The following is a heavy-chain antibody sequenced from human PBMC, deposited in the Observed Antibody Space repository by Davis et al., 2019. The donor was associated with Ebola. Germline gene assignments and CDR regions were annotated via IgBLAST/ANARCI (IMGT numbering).Heavy chain of an antibody. V-gene: IGHV4-38-2*01. CDR3: ARLSGLFSSSSGALYFDL. Sequence: SETLSLTCAVSNYSISSGYYWGWIRQPPGKGLEWIGSIYHSEGTYYNPSLSNRVTISLDTSKNQFSLKLSSVTAADTAVYFCARLSGLFSSSSGALYFDLWGRGTLVTVSS. J-gene: IGHJ2*01. D-gene: IGHD6-6*01. CDR1: NYSISSGYY. CDR2: IYHSEGT.